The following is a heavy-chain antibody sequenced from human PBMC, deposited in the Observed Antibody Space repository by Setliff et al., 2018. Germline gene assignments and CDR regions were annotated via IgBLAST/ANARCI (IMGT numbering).Heavy chain of an antibody. D-gene: IGHD5-18*01. Sequence: SETLSLTCAVSGYSINNAYYWGWIRQTPGKGQEWIGSIFHTGRSYYNPSLKSRVTMSVDTSQSQFSLKLSSVTAADTAVYYCAKDVGDGYGVDAYASGGFDIWGQGTLVTVSS. V-gene: IGHV4-38-2*02. CDR3: AKDVGDGYGVDAYASGGFDI. CDR1: GYSINNAYY. J-gene: IGHJ3*02. CDR2: IFHTGRS.